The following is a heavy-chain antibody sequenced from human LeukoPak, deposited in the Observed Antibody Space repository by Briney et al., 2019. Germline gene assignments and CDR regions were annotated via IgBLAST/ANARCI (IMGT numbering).Heavy chain of an antibody. D-gene: IGHD3-3*01. Sequence: ASVKVSCKASGYTFTGYYMHWVRQAPGQGLEWMGWINPNSGGTNYAQKFQGRVTMTRDTSISTAYMELSRLRSDDTAVYYCARECCTIFGVVTSADFDYWGQGTLVTVSS. CDR2: INPNSGGT. J-gene: IGHJ4*02. V-gene: IGHV1-2*02. CDR1: GYTFTGYY. CDR3: ARECCTIFGVVTSADFDY.